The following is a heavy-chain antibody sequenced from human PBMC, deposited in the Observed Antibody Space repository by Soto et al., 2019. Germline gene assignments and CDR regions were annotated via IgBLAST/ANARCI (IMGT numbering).Heavy chain of an antibody. J-gene: IGHJ3*02. D-gene: IGHD2-2*02. Sequence: HPGGSLRLSCAASGFTFSSYAMSWVRQAPGKGLEWVSAISGSGGSTYYADSVKGRFTISRDNSKNTLYLQMNSLRAEDTAVYYCAKDRGDIVVVPAAISAFDIWGQGTMVTVSS. CDR2: ISGSGGST. V-gene: IGHV3-23*01. CDR1: GFTFSSYA. CDR3: AKDRGDIVVVPAAISAFDI.